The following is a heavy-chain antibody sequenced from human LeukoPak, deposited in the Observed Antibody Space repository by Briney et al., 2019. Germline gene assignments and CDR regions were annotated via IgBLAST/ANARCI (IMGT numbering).Heavy chain of an antibody. D-gene: IGHD6-13*01. CDR2: INPNSGGT. CDR1: GYTFTGYY. Sequence: ASVKVSCKASGYTFTGYYMHWVRQAPGQGLEWMGWINPNSGGTNYAQKFQGRVTMTRDTSISTAYMELSRLRSDDTAVYYCARDIAAAGSPDYWGQGTLVTVSS. J-gene: IGHJ4*02. CDR3: ARDIAAAGSPDY. V-gene: IGHV1-2*02.